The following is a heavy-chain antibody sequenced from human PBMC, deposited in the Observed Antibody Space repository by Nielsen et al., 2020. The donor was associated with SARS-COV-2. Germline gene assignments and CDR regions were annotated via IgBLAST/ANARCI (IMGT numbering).Heavy chain of an antibody. CDR1: GFTFSSYG. V-gene: IGHV3-30*03. D-gene: IGHD2-15*01. J-gene: IGHJ6*02. CDR3: ARGGYGDGYGMDV. Sequence: GGSLRLSCAASGFTFSSYGMHWVRQAPGKGLEWVAVISYDGSNKYYADSVKGRFTISRDNSKNTLYLQMNSLRAEDTAVYYCARGGYGDGYGMDVWGQGTTVTVSS. CDR2: ISYDGSNK.